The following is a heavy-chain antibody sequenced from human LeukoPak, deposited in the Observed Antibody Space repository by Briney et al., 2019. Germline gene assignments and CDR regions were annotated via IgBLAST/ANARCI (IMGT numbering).Heavy chain of an antibody. Sequence: GASVKVSCKASGYTFTGYYIHWVRQAPGQGLEWMGWINPNSGGTNYAQKLQGRVTMTTDTSTSTAYMELRSLRSDDTAVYYCARYSSGWSGLDYWGQGTLVTVSS. CDR2: INPNSGGT. D-gene: IGHD6-19*01. CDR1: GYTFTGYY. V-gene: IGHV1-2*02. CDR3: ARYSSGWSGLDY. J-gene: IGHJ4*02.